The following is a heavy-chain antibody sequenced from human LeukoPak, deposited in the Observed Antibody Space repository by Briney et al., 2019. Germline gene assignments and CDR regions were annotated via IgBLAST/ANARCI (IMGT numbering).Heavy chain of an antibody. CDR1: GFTFSTFS. D-gene: IGHD1-1*01. V-gene: IGHV3-21*06. CDR3: ARGGDGHNSYLDF. Sequence: PGGSLRLSCEGSGFTFSTFSLNWVRQAPGKGLEWVASVSYSSTFLDYADSVKGRFTISRDNTQNSVYLEMNSLRDEDTAAYFCARGGDGHNSYLDFWGQGTLVTVSS. CDR2: VSYSSTFL. J-gene: IGHJ4*02.